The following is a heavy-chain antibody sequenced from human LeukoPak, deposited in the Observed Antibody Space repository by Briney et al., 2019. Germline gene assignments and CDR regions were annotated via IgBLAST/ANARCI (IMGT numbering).Heavy chain of an antibody. CDR1: GYTFTSYY. J-gene: IGHJ3*02. D-gene: IGHD5-18*01. Sequence: GASVKVSCKASGYTFTSYYMHWVRQAPGQGLEWMGIINPSGGSTSYAQKFQGRVTMTRDTSTSTVYMELSSLRSEDTAVYYCARDADSHSYWDDGDAFDIWGQGTMVTVSS. CDR2: INPSGGST. V-gene: IGHV1-46*01. CDR3: ARDADSHSYWDDGDAFDI.